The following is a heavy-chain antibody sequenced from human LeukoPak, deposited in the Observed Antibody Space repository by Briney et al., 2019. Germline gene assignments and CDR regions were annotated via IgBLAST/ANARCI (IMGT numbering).Heavy chain of an antibody. J-gene: IGHJ3*02. V-gene: IGHV3-21*01. CDR2: ISSSSSYI. Sequence: GSPRLSCAASGFTFSSYSMNWVRQAPGKGLEWVSSISSSSSYIYYADSVKGRFTISRDNAKNSLYLQMNSLRAEDTAVYYCARDRGYSGSYSAFDIWGQGTMVTVSS. CDR1: GFTFSSYS. D-gene: IGHD1-26*01. CDR3: ARDRGYSGSYSAFDI.